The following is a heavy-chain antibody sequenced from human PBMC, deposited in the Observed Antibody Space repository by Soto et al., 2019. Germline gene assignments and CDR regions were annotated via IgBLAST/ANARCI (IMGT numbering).Heavy chain of an antibody. V-gene: IGHV1-18*01. CDR2: INIYSGDA. Sequence: QVRLEQSGPEVKKTGASVKVSCKASGYTFTSYGISWVRQAPGQGLEWMGWINIYSGDANYAQRFQDRVTMTRDTSTNAVYMEMRSVRSDNTAFYYCARALYYYDNSCLSYWGQGTLVTVSS. D-gene: IGHD3-22*01. CDR1: GYTFTSYG. J-gene: IGHJ4*02. CDR3: ARALYYYDNSCLSY.